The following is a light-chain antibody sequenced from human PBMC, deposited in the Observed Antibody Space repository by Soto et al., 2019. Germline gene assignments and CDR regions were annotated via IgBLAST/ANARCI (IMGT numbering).Light chain of an antibody. CDR2: GAS. V-gene: IGKV3-20*01. CDR3: QQYGSSPRFT. J-gene: IGKJ3*01. Sequence: EIVLTQSPGTLSLSPGERATLACRASQSVRSSYLAWYQQKPGQAPRLLIYGASTRATGIPDRFSGSGSGTDFTLTFSRLEPEDFAVYYCQQYGSSPRFTFGPGTKVDIK. CDR1: QSVRSSY.